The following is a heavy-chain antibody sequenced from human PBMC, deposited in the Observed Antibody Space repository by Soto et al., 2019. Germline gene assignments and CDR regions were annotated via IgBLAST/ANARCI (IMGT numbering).Heavy chain of an antibody. Sequence: SETLSLTCAVYGGSFSGYYWSWIRQPPGKGLEWIGEINHSGSTNYNPSLKSRVTISVDTSKNQFSLKLSSVTAADTAVYYCARGHIVLMVYAHRPGWFDPWGQGTLVTVSS. CDR3: ARGHIVLMVYAHRPGWFDP. V-gene: IGHV4-34*01. J-gene: IGHJ5*02. CDR1: GGSFSGYY. D-gene: IGHD2-8*01. CDR2: INHSGST.